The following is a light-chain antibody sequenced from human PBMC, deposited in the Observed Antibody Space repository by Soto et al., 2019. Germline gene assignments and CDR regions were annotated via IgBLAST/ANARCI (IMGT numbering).Light chain of an antibody. Sequence: IVMTQSPATLSVSPGERATLSCRASQSLDNKLAWYQQRPGQAPRLLIYAASTRVTGIPARFSGSGSRTEFTLTISGLQSEDFAVYYCQQYKSWRTFGQGTNVDIK. CDR3: QQYKSWRT. CDR2: AAS. J-gene: IGKJ1*01. CDR1: QSLDNK. V-gene: IGKV3-15*01.